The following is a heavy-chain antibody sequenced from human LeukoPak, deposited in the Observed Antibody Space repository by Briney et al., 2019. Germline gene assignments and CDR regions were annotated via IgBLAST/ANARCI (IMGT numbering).Heavy chain of an antibody. J-gene: IGHJ4*02. CDR3: AKGNSGSYLMHFDY. Sequence: GGSLTLSCAVSGLTFNKYATNWVRQGPGKGLEWVSGFSASGGSTYYADSVKGRFTISRDNSKNTLYLQMNSLRAEDTAVYYCAKGNSGSYLMHFDYWGQGTLVTVSS. CDR2: FSASGGST. V-gene: IGHV3-23*01. D-gene: IGHD1-26*01. CDR1: GLTFNKYA.